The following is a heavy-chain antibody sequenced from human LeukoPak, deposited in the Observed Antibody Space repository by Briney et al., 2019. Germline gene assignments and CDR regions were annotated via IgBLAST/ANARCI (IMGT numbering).Heavy chain of an antibody. CDR2: IWYDGSNK. Sequence: PGGSLRLSCAASGFTSSSYGMHWVRQAPGKGLEWVAVIWYDGSNKFYADSVKGRFTISRDNSKNTLYLQMNSLRAEDPAVYYCARGGYGQNHDAFDIWGQGTMVTVSS. D-gene: IGHD5-12*01. CDR3: ARGGYGQNHDAFDI. V-gene: IGHV3-33*01. CDR1: GFTSSSYG. J-gene: IGHJ3*02.